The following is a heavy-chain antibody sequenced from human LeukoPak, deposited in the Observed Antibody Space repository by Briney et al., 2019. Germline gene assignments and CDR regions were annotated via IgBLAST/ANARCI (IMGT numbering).Heavy chain of an antibody. CDR1: GFTFSSYG. V-gene: IGHV3-33*06. Sequence: PGGSPRLSCAASGFTFSSYGMHWVRQAPGKGLEWVAVIWYDGSNKYYADSVKGRFTISRDNSKNTLYLQMNSLRAEDTAVYYCAKSSSSGYYGDPYDYFDYWGQGTLVTVSS. CDR2: IWYDGSNK. D-gene: IGHD3-22*01. J-gene: IGHJ4*02. CDR3: AKSSSSGYYGDPYDYFDY.